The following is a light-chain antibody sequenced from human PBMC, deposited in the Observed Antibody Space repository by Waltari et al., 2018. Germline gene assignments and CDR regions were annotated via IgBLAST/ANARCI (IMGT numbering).Light chain of an antibody. V-gene: IGLV2-14*03. CDR3: SSYTSSSTWV. J-gene: IGLJ3*02. CDR1: SSDVGAYNY. Sequence: QSALTQPAPVSGSPGQSITLPCPRTSSDVGAYNYVPWYQQHPGKAPKFVIYDVSKRPSGVSNRFSGSKSGNTASLTISGLQAEDEADYYCSSYTSSSTWVFGGGTKLTVL. CDR2: DVS.